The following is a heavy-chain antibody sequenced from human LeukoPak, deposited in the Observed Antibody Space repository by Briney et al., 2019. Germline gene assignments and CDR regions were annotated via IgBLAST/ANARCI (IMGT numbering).Heavy chain of an antibody. CDR2: IFYSGST. Sequence: PSETLSLTCNVSGGSMNNYYWSWIRQPPGKGLEWIGYIFYSGSTRYNPSLKSRVTISVDTSKNQFSLKLNSVTAADTAVYYCARDRGGSPDFDYWGRGTLVTVSP. J-gene: IGHJ4*02. CDR1: GGSMNNYY. CDR3: ARDRGGSPDFDY. D-gene: IGHD3-16*01. V-gene: IGHV4-59*01.